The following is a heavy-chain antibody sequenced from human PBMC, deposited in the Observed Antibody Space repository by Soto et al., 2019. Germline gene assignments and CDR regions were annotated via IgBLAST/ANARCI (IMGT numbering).Heavy chain of an antibody. CDR1: GSTFTSYY. CDR2: INPSGGST. Sequence: GASVKVSCKASGSTFTSYYMHWVRQAPGQGLEWMGIINPSGGSTSYAQKFQGRVTMTRDTSTSTVYMELSSLRSEDTAVYYCARECPGGIAAAGLPGYWGQGTLVTVSS. CDR3: ARECPGGIAAAGLPGY. V-gene: IGHV1-46*03. D-gene: IGHD6-25*01. J-gene: IGHJ4*02.